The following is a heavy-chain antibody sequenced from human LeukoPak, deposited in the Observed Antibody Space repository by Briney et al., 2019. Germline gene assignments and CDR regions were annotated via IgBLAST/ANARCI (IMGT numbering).Heavy chain of an antibody. Sequence: SETLSPTCTVSGGSISSYYWSWIRQPPGKGLEWIGYIYYSGSTNYNTSLKSRVTISVDTSRSQFALKLSSVTAADAAVYYCGTVVRGLDAFDIWGQGTMVTVSS. CDR3: GTVVRGLDAFDI. J-gene: IGHJ3*02. D-gene: IGHD3-10*01. V-gene: IGHV4-59*01. CDR1: GGSISSYY. CDR2: IYYSGST.